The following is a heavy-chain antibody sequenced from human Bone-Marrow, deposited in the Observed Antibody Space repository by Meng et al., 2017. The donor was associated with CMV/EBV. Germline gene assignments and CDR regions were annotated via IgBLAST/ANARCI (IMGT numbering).Heavy chain of an antibody. CDR3: AKDLYTSSWLGKFFHH. CDR2: ISASGGST. CDR1: GFNFSSYA. D-gene: IGHD6-13*01. Sequence: SGFNFSSYAMTWVRQAPGKGLEWVSGISASGGSTYYADSVKGRFTISRDNSKNTLYLQMNSLRAEDTAVYHCAKDLYTSSWLGKFFHHWGQGTLVTVSS. V-gene: IGHV3-23*01. J-gene: IGHJ1*01.